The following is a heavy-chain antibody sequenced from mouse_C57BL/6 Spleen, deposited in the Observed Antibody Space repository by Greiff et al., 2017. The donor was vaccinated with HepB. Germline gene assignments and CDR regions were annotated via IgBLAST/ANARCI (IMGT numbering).Heavy chain of an antibody. CDR1: GYAFSSYW. CDR3: ARGTTVVAFDY. D-gene: IGHD1-1*01. Sequence: VMLVESGAELVKPGASVKISCKASGYAFSSYWMNWVKQRPGKGLEWIGQIYPGDGDTNYNGKFKGKATLTADKSSSTAYMQLSSLTSEDSAVYFCARGTTVVAFDYWGQSTTLTVSS. V-gene: IGHV1-80*01. CDR2: IYPGDGDT. J-gene: IGHJ2*01.